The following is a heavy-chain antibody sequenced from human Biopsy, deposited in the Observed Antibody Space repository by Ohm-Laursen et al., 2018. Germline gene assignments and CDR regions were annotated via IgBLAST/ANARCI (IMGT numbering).Heavy chain of an antibody. Sequence: ASVKVSCNASGYSFNNYGINWVRQAPGQGLEWMGRISGYNGNTKYAQKFQGRVTMTTDTSTSAVYMEVRSLRSDDTAVYYCARVALPLYLDNWGQGTLVTVSS. CDR2: ISGYNGNT. V-gene: IGHV1-18*01. J-gene: IGHJ4*02. CDR1: GYSFNNYG. CDR3: ARVALPLYLDN. D-gene: IGHD2-21*01.